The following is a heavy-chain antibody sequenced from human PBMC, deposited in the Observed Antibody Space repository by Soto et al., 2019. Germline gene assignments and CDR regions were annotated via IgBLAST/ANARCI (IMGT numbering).Heavy chain of an antibody. V-gene: IGHV4-59*01. CDR2: IHQSRST. Sequence: SETLSLTCTVSGGSISSYSWNWIRQPPGKGLEWIGYIHQSRSTNYNTSLKSRPTIPVDTSKKKSSLKMTSVTAAETAVYYCARGGWVTFGGVPDYWGQGTLVTVSS. CDR3: ARGGWVTFGGVPDY. CDR1: GGSISSYS. J-gene: IGHJ4*02. D-gene: IGHD3-16*01.